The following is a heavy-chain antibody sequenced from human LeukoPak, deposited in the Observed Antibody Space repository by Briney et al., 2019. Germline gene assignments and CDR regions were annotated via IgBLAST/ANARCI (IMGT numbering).Heavy chain of an antibody. D-gene: IGHD5-18*01. CDR1: GGSISSGDYY. V-gene: IGHV4-30-4*02. Sequence: SETLSLTCTVSGGSISSGDYYWSWIRQPPGKGLEWIGYIYYSGSTYYNPSLKSRVTISVDTSKNQFSLKLSSVTAAATAVYYCARDKVYSYDYYYYYGMDVWGQGTTVTVSS. J-gene: IGHJ6*02. CDR3: ARDKVYSYDYYYYYGMDV. CDR2: IYYSGST.